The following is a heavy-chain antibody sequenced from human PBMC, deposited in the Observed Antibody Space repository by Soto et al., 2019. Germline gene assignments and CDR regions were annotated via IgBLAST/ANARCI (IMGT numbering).Heavy chain of an antibody. V-gene: IGHV3-30*18. D-gene: IGHD2-21*02. CDR2: ISYDGSNK. Sequence: QVQLVESGGGVVQPGRSLRLSCAASGFTFSSYGMHWVRQAPGKGPEWVAVISYDGSNKYYADSVKGRFTISRDNSKNTLYLQMNSLRAEDTAVYYCVKDKVPVVVTAPFDYWGQGTLVTVSS. J-gene: IGHJ4*02. CDR3: VKDKVPVVVTAPFDY. CDR1: GFTFSSYG.